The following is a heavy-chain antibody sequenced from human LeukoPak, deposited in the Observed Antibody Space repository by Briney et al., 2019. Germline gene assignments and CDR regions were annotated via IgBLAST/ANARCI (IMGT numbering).Heavy chain of an antibody. J-gene: IGHJ4*02. Sequence: SETLSLTCRVSGGSINSHYWSWIRQPPGKRLEWIGSIFNTGNTNYNPSLASRVTMSVATSRAQFFLRLSPVTAADTAIYYCASRPADTTWYGVFDYWSQGTLVTVSS. CDR1: GGSINSHY. V-gene: IGHV4-59*11. CDR2: IFNTGNT. D-gene: IGHD3-10*01. CDR3: ASRPADTTWYGVFDY.